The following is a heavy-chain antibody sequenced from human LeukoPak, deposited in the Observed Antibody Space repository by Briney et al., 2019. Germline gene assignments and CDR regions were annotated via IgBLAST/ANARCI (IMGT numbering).Heavy chain of an antibody. Sequence: GGSLRLSCAASGFTFSSYWMSWVRQAPGKGLEWVANIKQDGSEKYYVDSVKGRFTISRDNAKNSLYLQMNSRRAEDTAMYYCARKAMVRGVIIWSLDYWGQGTLVTVSS. J-gene: IGHJ4*02. CDR1: GFTFSSYW. CDR2: IKQDGSEK. D-gene: IGHD3-10*01. CDR3: ARKAMVRGVIIWSLDY. V-gene: IGHV3-7*03.